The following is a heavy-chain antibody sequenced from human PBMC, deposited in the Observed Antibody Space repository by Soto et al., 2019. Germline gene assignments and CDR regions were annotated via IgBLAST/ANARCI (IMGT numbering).Heavy chain of an antibody. D-gene: IGHD3-3*01. J-gene: IGHJ3*02. V-gene: IGHV3-66*01. Sequence: EVQLVESGGGLVQPGGSLRLSCAVSGFTVSSNYMNWVRQAPGKGLEWVSFIYSGGNTYYADYVKGRFTISRDNSNNMLYLQMNSLRVEDTAVYYCAREVRVRVFAFDIWGQGTMVTVSS. CDR3: AREVRVRVFAFDI. CDR2: IYSGGNT. CDR1: GFTVSSNY.